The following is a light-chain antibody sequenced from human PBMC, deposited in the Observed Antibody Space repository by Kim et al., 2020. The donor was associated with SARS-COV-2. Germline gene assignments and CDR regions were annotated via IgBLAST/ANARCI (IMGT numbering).Light chain of an antibody. CDR3: SSYTTTTSRV. CDR1: SSNVGGYNY. V-gene: IGLV2-14*03. Sequence: QSALTQPASVSGSPGQSITISCTGTSSNVGGYNYVSWYQQHPGKAPKLMIYDVGTRPSGVSDRFSGSKSGNTASLTISGRQTEDEADYYCSSYTTTTSRVFGGGTQVTVL. J-gene: IGLJ3*02. CDR2: DVG.